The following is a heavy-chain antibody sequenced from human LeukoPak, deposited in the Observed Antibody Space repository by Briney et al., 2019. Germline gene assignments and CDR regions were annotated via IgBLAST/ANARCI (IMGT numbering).Heavy chain of an antibody. J-gene: IGHJ4*02. Sequence: QALTLTTPFTGDSIPSTSGTLDWISLSPSRGLEWLGRAYYRSRCYNRYALSVNCRISINPDTSKNQFSLQLNSVTAEDSAMYYCARSLQCAFDSWGQGTLVTVSS. CDR1: GDSIPSTSGT. D-gene: IGHD6-19*01. CDR3: ARSLQCAFDS. V-gene: IGHV6-1*01. CDR2: AYYRSRCYN.